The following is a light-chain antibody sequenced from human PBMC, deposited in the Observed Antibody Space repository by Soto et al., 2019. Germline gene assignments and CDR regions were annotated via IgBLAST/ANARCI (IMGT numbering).Light chain of an antibody. CDR2: GAF. J-gene: IGKJ2*01. CDR1: QGVTSNH. Sequence: ENVLTQSPGTVSLSPGERATLSCRASQGVTSNHLAWYQQKPGQAPRLLIYGAFNSATGIPDRFSGSGSGTDFTLTITRLEPEDSAVYFCQHYDGSPRTFGQGTKLEIK. V-gene: IGKV3-20*01. CDR3: QHYDGSPRT.